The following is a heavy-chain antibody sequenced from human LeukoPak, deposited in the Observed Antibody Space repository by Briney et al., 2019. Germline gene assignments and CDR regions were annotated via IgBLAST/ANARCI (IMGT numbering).Heavy chain of an antibody. Sequence: GGSLRLSCAASGFTFSDYYMSWIRQAPGKGLEWVPYISSSGSTIYYADSVKGRFTISRDNAKNSLYLQMNGLRAEDTAVYYCARSRGTAYYMDVWGKGTTVTVSS. V-gene: IGHV3-11*04. J-gene: IGHJ6*03. D-gene: IGHD3-16*01. CDR3: ARSRGTAYYMDV. CDR2: ISSSGSTI. CDR1: GFTFSDYY.